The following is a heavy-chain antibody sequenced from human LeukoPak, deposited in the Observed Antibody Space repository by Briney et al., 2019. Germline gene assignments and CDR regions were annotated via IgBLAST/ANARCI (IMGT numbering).Heavy chain of an antibody. CDR3: AKRGVVIRVILVGFHKEAYYFDS. CDR2: ISDSGGRT. D-gene: IGHD3-22*01. Sequence: GGSLRLSCAVSGITLSDYGMSWVRQAPGKGLEWVAGISDSGGRTNYADSVKGRFTISRDNPKNTLYLQMNSLRAEDTAVYFCAKRGVVIRVILVGFHKEAYYFDSWGQGALVTVSS. J-gene: IGHJ4*02. V-gene: IGHV3-23*01. CDR1: GITLSDYG.